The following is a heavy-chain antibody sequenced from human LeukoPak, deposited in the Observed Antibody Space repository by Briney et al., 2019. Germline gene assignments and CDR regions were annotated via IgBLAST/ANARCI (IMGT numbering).Heavy chain of an antibody. D-gene: IGHD6-25*01. J-gene: IGHJ4*02. V-gene: IGHV1-18*04. CDR1: GYMFTTYG. CDR3: ARDLSSGGWTLEFDY. CDR2: ISAHSGNT. Sequence: AAVKVSCKTCGYMFTTYGITWVRQAPGQGLQWMGWISAHSGNTKYAEKFQGRVTLTTDTSTSTAYLELGSLTSDDTAVYYCARDLSSGGWTLEFDYWGQGTQVTVAS.